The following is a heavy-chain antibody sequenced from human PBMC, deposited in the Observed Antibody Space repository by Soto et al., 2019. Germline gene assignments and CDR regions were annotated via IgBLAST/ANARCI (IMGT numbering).Heavy chain of an antibody. CDR2: IYTSGST. Sequence: QVQLQESGPGLVKPSETLSLTCTVSGGSISSYYWSWIRQPPGKGLEWIGRIYTSGSTNYNPSLKSRVTMSVDTSKNQFSLKLSSVTAADTAVYYCARAEYDFWSGRFDPWGQGTLVTVSS. D-gene: IGHD3-3*01. CDR1: GGSISSYY. CDR3: ARAEYDFWSGRFDP. J-gene: IGHJ5*02. V-gene: IGHV4-4*07.